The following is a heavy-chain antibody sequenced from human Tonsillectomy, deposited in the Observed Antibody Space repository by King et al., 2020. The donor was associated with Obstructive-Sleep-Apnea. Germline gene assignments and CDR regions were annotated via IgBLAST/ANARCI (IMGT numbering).Heavy chain of an antibody. CDR2: ISYDGYKE. D-gene: IGHD4-17*01. Sequence: VQLVESGGGVVQPGRSLRLSCAASGFTFSSYGMHWVRQAPGKGLEWVAVISYDGYKEFYADSVKGRFTISRDSSRNTRYLQMNSLRPEDTAVDYCAKAWTVTTLQCACDYWGQGTLVTVSS. CDR3: AKAWTVTTLQCACDY. CDR1: GFTFSSYG. J-gene: IGHJ4*02. V-gene: IGHV3-30*18.